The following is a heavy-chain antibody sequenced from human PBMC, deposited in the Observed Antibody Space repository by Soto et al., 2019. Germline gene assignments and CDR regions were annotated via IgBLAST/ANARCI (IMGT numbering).Heavy chain of an antibody. V-gene: IGHV1-18*01. CDR1: GYTFTRNG. Sequence: VSVKVSCKTSGYTFTRNGISWVRQAPGQGLEWMGWISPKSGSIKYAQKFQGRVIMTTDTSTSTAYMELRSLRSDDTAVYYCVKDRDSNSWPSRDVWGPGTTVTVSS. J-gene: IGHJ6*02. CDR3: VKDRDSNSWPSRDV. D-gene: IGHD3-22*01. CDR2: ISPKSGSI.